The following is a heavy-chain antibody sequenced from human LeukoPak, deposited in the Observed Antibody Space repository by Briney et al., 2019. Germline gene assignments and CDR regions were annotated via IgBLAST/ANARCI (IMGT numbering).Heavy chain of an antibody. Sequence: ASVKVSCKASGGTFSSYAIGWVRQAPGQGLEWMGRIIPILGIANYAQKFQGRVTITADKSTSTAYMELSSLRSEDTAVYYYARDGVTNPYCSGGSCYSGFGYWGQGTLVTVSS. CDR2: IIPILGIA. J-gene: IGHJ4*02. D-gene: IGHD2-15*01. CDR1: GGTFSSYA. V-gene: IGHV1-69*04. CDR3: ARDGVTNPYCSGGSCYSGFGY.